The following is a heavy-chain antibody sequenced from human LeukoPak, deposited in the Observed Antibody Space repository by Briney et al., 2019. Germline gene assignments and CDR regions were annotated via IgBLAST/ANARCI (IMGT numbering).Heavy chain of an antibody. CDR1: GDSISGRAYY. V-gene: IGHV4-61*02. Sequence: SETLSLTCTVSGDSISGRAYYWSWIRQPAGKGLEWIGRIHSSGTHSYNPSLKSRVSISVETSKNQLSLKLSSLTAADTAVYFCSRERGFWSGYFRPRYFDYWGQGTLVTV. CDR3: SRERGFWSGYFRPRYFDY. CDR2: IHSSGTH. D-gene: IGHD3-3*01. J-gene: IGHJ4*02.